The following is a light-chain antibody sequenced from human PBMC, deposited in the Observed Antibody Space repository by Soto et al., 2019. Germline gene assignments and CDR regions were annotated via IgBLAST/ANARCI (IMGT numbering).Light chain of an antibody. J-gene: IGKJ1*01. V-gene: IGKV1-5*01. CDR3: QQYDTYST. CDR1: QSISNR. CDR2: DAS. Sequence: IQMTHSPSTLSASVGDRVTITCRASQSISNRLAWYHQKPGKTPNLLIYDASNLGSGVPSRFSGSGSGTEFTLTISSLQPDDFATYYCQQYDTYSTFGQGTKVDI.